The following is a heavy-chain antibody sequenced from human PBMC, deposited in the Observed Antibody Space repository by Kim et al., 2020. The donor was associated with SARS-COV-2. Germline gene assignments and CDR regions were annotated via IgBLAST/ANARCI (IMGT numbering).Heavy chain of an antibody. V-gene: IGHV4-39*07. CDR2: IYYSGST. J-gene: IGHJ4*02. CDR3: ARDGVVRGVTIDY. D-gene: IGHD3-10*01. Sequence: SETLSLTCTVSGGSISSSSYYWGWIRQPPGKGLEWIGSIYYSGSTYYNPSLKSRVTISVDTSKNQFSLKLSSVTAADTAVYYCARDGVVRGVTIDYWGQGTLVTVSS. CDR1: GGSISSSSYY.